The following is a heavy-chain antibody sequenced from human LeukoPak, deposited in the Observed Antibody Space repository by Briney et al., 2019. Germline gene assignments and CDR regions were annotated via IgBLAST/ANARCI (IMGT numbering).Heavy chain of an antibody. CDR1: GGSINSGY. V-gene: IGHV4-59*01. Sequence: SETLSLTCSVSGGSINSGYWSWIRQPPGKGLEWIGLLYPSGSTNYNPSLKSRVTISVDTSRTQFSLKLSSMTAADTATYFCARGFCTTNTCYRSFFDYWGQGTLVTVSS. J-gene: IGHJ4*02. CDR3: ARGFCTTNTCYRSFFDY. D-gene: IGHD2-8*01. CDR2: LYPSGST.